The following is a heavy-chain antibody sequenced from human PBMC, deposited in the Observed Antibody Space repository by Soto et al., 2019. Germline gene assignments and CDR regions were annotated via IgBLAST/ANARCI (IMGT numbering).Heavy chain of an antibody. CDR2: IYWNDDK. V-gene: IGHV2-5*01. J-gene: IGHJ4*02. CDR3: AHRRDYFDY. CDR1: GFSLSSSGVG. Sequence: QITLKESGPTLVKPTQTLTLTCTFSGFSLSSSGVGVGWIRQPPGKALEWLALIYWNDDKRYSSSLKSRLTITKDTSKNQVVLTMTNMDPVDTATYYCAHRRDYFDYWGQGTLVTVSS.